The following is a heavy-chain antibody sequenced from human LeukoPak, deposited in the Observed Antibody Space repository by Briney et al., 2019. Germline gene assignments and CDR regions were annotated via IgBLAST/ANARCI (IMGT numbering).Heavy chain of an antibody. J-gene: IGHJ3*01. Sequence: TSETLSLTCSVSGVSIYSSTYYWAWIRQPPGKGLELIGSIYYNEDTFHNPSLKSRLTISVDTSANLFSLRLTSVTAADTATYYCARQLAAGNDGFDVWGQGTVVTVSS. CDR1: GVSIYSSTYY. CDR3: ARQLAAGNDGFDV. V-gene: IGHV4-39*01. D-gene: IGHD2-15*01. CDR2: IYYNEDT.